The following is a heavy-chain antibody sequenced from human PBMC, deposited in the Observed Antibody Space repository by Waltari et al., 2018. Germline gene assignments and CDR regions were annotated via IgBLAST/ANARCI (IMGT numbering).Heavy chain of an antibody. D-gene: IGHD4-17*01. J-gene: IGHJ4*02. Sequence: EVQLVESGGGLVQPGGSLRLSCAASGFTFSSYEMNWVRQAPGKGVGWVSSITSSGNALYYADSVKGRFTISRDNTKNSLYLQMNSLRAEDTAVYYCARDLGLRRDYWGQGTLVTVSS. CDR1: GFTFSSYE. V-gene: IGHV3-48*03. CDR2: ITSSGNAL. CDR3: ARDLGLRRDY.